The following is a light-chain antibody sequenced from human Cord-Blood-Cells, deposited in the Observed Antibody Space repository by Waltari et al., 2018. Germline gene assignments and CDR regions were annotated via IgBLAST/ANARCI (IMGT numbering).Light chain of an antibody. CDR2: GAS. V-gene: IGKV3-15*01. CDR3: QHYNNWPPYT. Sequence: EIVMTQSPATLSVSPGESATISCRASQSVSSNLAWYQQKPGQAPRLLIYGASTRATGIPARCSGSGSGTEFTLTISSLQSEDFAVYYCQHYNNWPPYTFGQGTKLEIK. J-gene: IGKJ2*01. CDR1: QSVSSN.